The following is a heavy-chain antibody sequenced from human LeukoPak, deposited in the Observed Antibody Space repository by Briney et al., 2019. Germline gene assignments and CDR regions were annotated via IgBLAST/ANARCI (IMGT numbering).Heavy chain of an antibody. D-gene: IGHD4-17*01. V-gene: IGHV1-2*02. CDR2: INPNSGGT. CDR3: ATSYGDYSYYYYYYYMDV. J-gene: IGHJ6*03. Sequence: ASVKVSCKASGYTFTGYYMHWVRQAPGQGLEWMGWINPNSGGTNYAQKFQGRVTMTRDTSISTAYMELSRLRSDDTAVYYCATSYGDYSYYYYYYYMDVWGKGTTVTISS. CDR1: GYTFTGYY.